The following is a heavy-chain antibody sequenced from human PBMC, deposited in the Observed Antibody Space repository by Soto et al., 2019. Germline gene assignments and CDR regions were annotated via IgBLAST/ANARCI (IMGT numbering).Heavy chain of an antibody. CDR1: EFTFSNYA. Sequence: SGGSLRLSCAASEFTFSNYAMSWVRQGPGKGLEWVSAISYGGGTTYYADSVKGRFTISRDNSKNTLYLQMNSLRAEDTAVYYCAKNPGYYYDSTGYHFDYWGQGTLVTVSS. CDR2: ISYGGGTT. V-gene: IGHV3-23*01. J-gene: IGHJ4*02. CDR3: AKNPGYYYDSTGYHFDY. D-gene: IGHD3-22*01.